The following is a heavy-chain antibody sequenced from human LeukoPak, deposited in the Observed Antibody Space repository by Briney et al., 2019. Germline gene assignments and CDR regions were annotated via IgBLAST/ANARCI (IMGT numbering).Heavy chain of an antibody. CDR2: IYYSGST. D-gene: IGHD3-16*02. J-gene: IGHJ4*02. Sequence: SETLSLTCTVSGGSISSSSYYWGWIRQPPGKGLEWIGSIYYSGSTYYNPSLKSRVTISVDTSKDQFSLKLSSVTAADTAVYYCASTLYDDYVWGSYRFPPVWGQGTLVTVSS. CDR3: ASTLYDDYVWGSYRFPPV. CDR1: GGSISSSSYY. V-gene: IGHV4-39*07.